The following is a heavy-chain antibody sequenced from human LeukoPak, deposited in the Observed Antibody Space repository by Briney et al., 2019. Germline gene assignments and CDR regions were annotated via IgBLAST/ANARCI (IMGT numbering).Heavy chain of an antibody. CDR2: ISSSSSTI. CDR1: GFTFSSYS. CDR3: ARDVADYYFDY. V-gene: IGHV3-48*04. D-gene: IGHD6-13*01. Sequence: GGSLRLSCAASGFTFSSYSMNWVRQAPGKGLEWVSYISSSSSTIYYADSVKGRFTISRDNAKNSLYLQMNSLRAEDTAVYYCARDVADYYFDYWGQGTLVTVSS. J-gene: IGHJ4*02.